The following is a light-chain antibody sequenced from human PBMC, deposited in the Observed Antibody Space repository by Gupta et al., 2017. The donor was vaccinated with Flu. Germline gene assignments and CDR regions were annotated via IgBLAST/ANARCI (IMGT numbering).Light chain of an antibody. CDR3: HQFYRTPWT. J-gene: IGKJ1*01. Sequence: NCKSNQTLLYFPNNKNYLAWYQQKPGQAPRLLLNWASTRESGVPDRFSGSGSATDFTLTSTSLQAEDVAVYYCHQFYRTPWTFGQETKVEIK. CDR2: WAS. CDR1: QTLLYFPNNKNY. V-gene: IGKV4-1*01.